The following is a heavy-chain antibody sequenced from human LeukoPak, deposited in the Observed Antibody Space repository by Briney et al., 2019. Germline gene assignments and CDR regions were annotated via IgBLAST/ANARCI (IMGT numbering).Heavy chain of an antibody. D-gene: IGHD3-10*01. J-gene: IGHJ3*02. Sequence: PGGSLRLSCAASGFTFSSYGMHWVRQAPGKGLEWVAFIRYDGSNKYYADSVKGRFTISRDNSKNTLYLQMNSLRAEDTAVYYCAKDENYYGPGESAFDIWGQGTMVTVSS. CDR2: IRYDGSNK. CDR3: AKDENYYGPGESAFDI. CDR1: GFTFSSYG. V-gene: IGHV3-30*02.